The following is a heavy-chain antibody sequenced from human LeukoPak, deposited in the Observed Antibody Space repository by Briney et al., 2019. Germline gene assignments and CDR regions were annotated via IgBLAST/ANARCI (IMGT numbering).Heavy chain of an antibody. CDR3: ASLYGSGSGGDY. J-gene: IGHJ4*02. D-gene: IGHD3-10*01. V-gene: IGHV4-4*02. Sequence: SETLSLTCAVSGGSISSSNWWSWVRQPPGKGLEWIGEIYHSGSTNYNPSLKSRVTIPVDKSKNQFSLKLSSVTAADTAVYYCASLYGSGSGGDYWGQGTLVTVSS. CDR1: GGSISSSNW. CDR2: IYHSGST.